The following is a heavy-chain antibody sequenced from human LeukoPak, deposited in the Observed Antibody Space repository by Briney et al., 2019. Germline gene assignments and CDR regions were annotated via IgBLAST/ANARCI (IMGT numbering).Heavy chain of an antibody. J-gene: IGHJ4*02. CDR1: GFTVSSNY. D-gene: IGHD5-24*01. Sequence: GGSLRLSCAASGFTVSSNYMSWVRQAPGKGLEWVSVIYSGGSTYYADSVKGRFTISRDNSKNTLYLQMNSLRAEDTAVYYCARDKMGDGYNPPIWFDYWGQGTLVTVSS. CDR3: ARDKMGDGYNPPIWFDY. V-gene: IGHV3-53*01. CDR2: IYSGGST.